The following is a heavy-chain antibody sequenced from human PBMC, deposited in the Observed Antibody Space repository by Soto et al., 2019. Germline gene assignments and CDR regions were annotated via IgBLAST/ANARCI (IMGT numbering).Heavy chain of an antibody. D-gene: IGHD2-15*01. Sequence: GASVKVSCKASGGTFSSDSVSWVRQAPGQGLEWMGGIIPMFDTPIYAQKFQDRVTITADESTSTAYMQLSSLRSGDTAVYYCARSGGLDRDFNYWGQGSLVTVSS. V-gene: IGHV1-69*13. CDR1: GGTFSSDS. CDR2: IIPMFDTP. J-gene: IGHJ4*02. CDR3: ARSGGLDRDFNY.